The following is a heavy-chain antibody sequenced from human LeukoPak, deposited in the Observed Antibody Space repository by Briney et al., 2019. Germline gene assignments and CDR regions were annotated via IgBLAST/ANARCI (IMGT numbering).Heavy chain of an antibody. Sequence: SETLSLTCAVYGGSFSGYYWSWIRQPPGKGLEWIGEINHSGSTNYNPSLKSRVTISVDTSKNQFSLKLSSVTAADTAVYYCAREGDILTLDAFDIWGQGTMVTVSS. J-gene: IGHJ3*02. CDR1: GGSFSGYY. CDR2: INHSGST. CDR3: AREGDILTLDAFDI. D-gene: IGHD3-9*01. V-gene: IGHV4-34*01.